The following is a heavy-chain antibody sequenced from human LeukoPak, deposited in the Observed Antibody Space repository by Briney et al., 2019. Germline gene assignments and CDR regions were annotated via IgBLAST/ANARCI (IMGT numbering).Heavy chain of an antibody. CDR1: GGSFSGYY. CDR2: INHSGST. Sequence: SETLSLTCAVYGGSFSGYYWSWIRQPPGKGLEWIGEINHSGSTNYNPSLKSRVTISVDTSKNQFSLKLSSVTAADTAEYYCARGRGETDGYNYHFDYWGQGTLVTVSS. V-gene: IGHV4-34*01. J-gene: IGHJ4*02. CDR3: ARGRGETDGYNYHFDY. D-gene: IGHD5-24*01.